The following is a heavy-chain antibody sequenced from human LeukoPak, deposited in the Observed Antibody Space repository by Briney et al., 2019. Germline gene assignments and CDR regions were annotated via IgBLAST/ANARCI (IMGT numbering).Heavy chain of an antibody. CDR2: ISYSGST. J-gene: IGHJ5*02. V-gene: IGHV4-39*02. D-gene: IGHD6-13*01. Sequence: PSETLSLTCTVSGGSISTSDYYWNWIRQPPGRGLEWIGRISYSGSTYYNPSLRSRVTMSVDTSKNHFSLDLSSLTAADTAVYYYARRAIPAAGSFDPWGQGTLVTVSS. CDR1: GGSISTSDYY. CDR3: ARRAIPAAGSFDP.